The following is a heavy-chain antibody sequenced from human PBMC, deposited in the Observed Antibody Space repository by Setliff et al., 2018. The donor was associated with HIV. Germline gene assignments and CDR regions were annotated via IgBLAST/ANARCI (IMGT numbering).Heavy chain of an antibody. Sequence: GPPVKVSCKVSGYTLTELSMHWVRQAPGKGLEWMGGFDPEDGETIYAQKFQGRVTMTEDTSTDTAYMELSSLRSEDTAVYYCATAYKNTYYYGSGSNKDNWFDPWGQGTLVTVSS. D-gene: IGHD3-10*01. CDR2: FDPEDGET. CDR1: GYTLTELS. V-gene: IGHV1-24*01. J-gene: IGHJ5*02. CDR3: ATAYKNTYYYGSGSNKDNWFDP.